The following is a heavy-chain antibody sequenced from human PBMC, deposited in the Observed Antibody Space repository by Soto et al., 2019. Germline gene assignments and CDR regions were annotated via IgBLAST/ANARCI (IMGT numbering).Heavy chain of an antibody. V-gene: IGHV4-59*08. CDR3: ARHSPDFDWLSQFDY. D-gene: IGHD3-9*01. J-gene: IGHJ4*02. CDR1: GGSISSYY. CDR2: IYYSGST. Sequence: PSETLSLTCTVSGGSISSYYWGWIRKPPGKGLEWIGSIYYSGSTYYNPSLKSRVTLSIDTSKNQLSLKLSSVTAADTAVYYCARHSPDFDWLSQFDYWGQGTLVTVSS.